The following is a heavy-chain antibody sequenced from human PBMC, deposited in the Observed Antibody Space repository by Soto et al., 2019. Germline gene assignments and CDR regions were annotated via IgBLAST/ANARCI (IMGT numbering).Heavy chain of an antibody. V-gene: IGHV1-18*01. CDR1: GYTFTSYG. D-gene: IGHD6-19*01. J-gene: IGHJ5*02. CDR3: AGYCCARWCMYDYRLDA. Sequence: ASVKVSCKASGYTFTSYGISWVRQAPGQGLEWMGWISAYNGNTNYAQKLQGRVTMTTDTSTSTAYMELRSLRSDDTAVYYCAGYCCARWCMYDYRLDAWGQGTLVTVSS. CDR2: ISAYNGNT.